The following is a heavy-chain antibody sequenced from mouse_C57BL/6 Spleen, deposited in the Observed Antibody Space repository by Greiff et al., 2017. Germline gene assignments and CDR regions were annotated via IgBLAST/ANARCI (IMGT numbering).Heavy chain of an antibody. CDR2: IHPNSGST. Sequence: VKLQQPGAELVKPGASVKLSCKASGYTFTSYWMHWVKQRPGQGLEWIGMIHPNSGSTNYNEKFKSKATLTVDKSSSTAYMQLSSLTSEDSAVYYWARLSRNYDFDYWGQGTTLTVSS. D-gene: IGHD2-1*01. CDR1: GYTFTSYW. J-gene: IGHJ2*01. V-gene: IGHV1-64*01. CDR3: ARLSRNYDFDY.